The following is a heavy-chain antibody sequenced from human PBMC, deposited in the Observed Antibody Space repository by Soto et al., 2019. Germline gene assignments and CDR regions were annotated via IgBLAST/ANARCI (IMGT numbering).Heavy chain of an antibody. D-gene: IGHD3-3*01. CDR2: IYPGDSDT. V-gene: IGHV5-51*01. Sequence: LGESLNISCKGSGYSFTSYWIGLVRQMPGKGLEWMGIIYPGDSDTRYSPSFQGQVTISADKSISTAYLQWSSLKASDTAMYYCARLPRYCDFWSGRHYYYYGMDVWGQGTTVTVSS. CDR3: ARLPRYCDFWSGRHYYYYGMDV. CDR1: GYSFTSYW. J-gene: IGHJ6*02.